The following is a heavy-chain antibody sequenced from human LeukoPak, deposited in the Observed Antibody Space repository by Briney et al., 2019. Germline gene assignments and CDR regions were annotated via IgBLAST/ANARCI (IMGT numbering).Heavy chain of an antibody. D-gene: IGHD4-23*01. CDR1: GFTFSSYS. CDR3: ARDRYGGNSLPFDY. Sequence: GGSLRLSCAASGFTFSSYSMNWVRQAPGKGLEWVSSISSSSSYIYYADSVKGRFTISRDNAKNSLYLQMNSLRAEDTAVYYCARDRYGGNSLPFDYWGQGTLVTVSS. CDR2: ISSSSSYI. V-gene: IGHV3-21*01. J-gene: IGHJ4*02.